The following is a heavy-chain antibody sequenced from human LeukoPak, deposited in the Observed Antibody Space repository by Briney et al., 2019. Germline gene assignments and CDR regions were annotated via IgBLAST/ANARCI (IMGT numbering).Heavy chain of an antibody. CDR1: GYTFTGYY. J-gene: IGHJ4*02. D-gene: IGHD5-12*01. Sequence: ASVKVSFKASGYTFTGYYMHWVRQAPGQGLEWMGWINPNSGGTDYAQKFQGWVTMTRDTSISTAYMELSRLRSDDTAVYYCARDLGYSGYEDWGQGTLVTVSS. V-gene: IGHV1-2*04. CDR2: INPNSGGT. CDR3: ARDLGYSGYED.